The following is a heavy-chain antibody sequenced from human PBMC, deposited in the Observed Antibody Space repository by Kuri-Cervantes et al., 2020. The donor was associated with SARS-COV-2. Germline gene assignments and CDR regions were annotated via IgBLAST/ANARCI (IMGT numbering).Heavy chain of an antibody. V-gene: IGHV4-39*01. D-gene: IGHD1-20*01. CDR2: ISYSGHT. CDR3: ARHMYKSNPGDAFDI. CDR1: GGSVSNGNFY. Sequence: SETLSLTCTVSGGSVSNGNFYWSWIRQPPGKGLEWIGTISYSGHTYYNPSLKSRVAMFIDTSKNQFSLKLYSLTAADTSVYYCARHMYKSNPGDAFDISGRGTLVTVSS. J-gene: IGHJ3*02.